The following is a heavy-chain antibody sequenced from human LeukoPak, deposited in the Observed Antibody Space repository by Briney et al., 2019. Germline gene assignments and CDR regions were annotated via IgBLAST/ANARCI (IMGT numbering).Heavy chain of an antibody. CDR1: GFTLSSYA. CDR2: INSNSQTI. Sequence: PGGSLRLSCAASGFTLSSYAMNWVRQAPGKGLEWFSFINSNSQTIYYADSVKGRSTISRDNAKNSLYLQMDSLRAEDTGVYYCARDTWYSNSWLHAFDIWGQGTMVTVSS. V-gene: IGHV3-48*01. D-gene: IGHD6-13*01. CDR3: ARDTWYSNSWLHAFDI. J-gene: IGHJ3*02.